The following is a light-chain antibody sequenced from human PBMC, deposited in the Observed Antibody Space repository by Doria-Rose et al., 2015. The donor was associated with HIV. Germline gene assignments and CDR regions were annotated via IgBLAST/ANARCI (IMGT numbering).Light chain of an antibody. CDR3: AAWDDSLSGWV. J-gene: IGLJ3*02. V-gene: IGLV1-47*01. Sequence: LTQPPSASGTPGQRVTISCSGSSSNIGSNYVYWYQQLPGTAPKLLIYRNNQRPSGVPDRFSGSKSGTSASLAISGLRSEDEADYYCAAWDDSLSGWVFGGG. CDR2: RNN. CDR1: SSNIGSNY.